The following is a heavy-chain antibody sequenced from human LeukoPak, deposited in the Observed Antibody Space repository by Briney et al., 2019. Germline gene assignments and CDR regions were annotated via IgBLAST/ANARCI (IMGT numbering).Heavy chain of an antibody. Sequence: PSETLSLTCTVSGGSISSYYWSWIRQPAGKGLEWIGRIYSSGSTNYNPSLKSRVTMSVDTSKNQFSLKLSSVTAADTAVYYCARAALRSAFFAMVKDAFDIWGQGTMVTVSS. CDR2: IYSSGST. CDR3: ARAALRSAFFAMVKDAFDI. V-gene: IGHV4-4*07. D-gene: IGHD3-3*01. CDR1: GGSISSYY. J-gene: IGHJ3*02.